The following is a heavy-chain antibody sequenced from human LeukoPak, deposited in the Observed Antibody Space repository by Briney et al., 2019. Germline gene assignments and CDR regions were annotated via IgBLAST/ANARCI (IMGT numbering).Heavy chain of an antibody. Sequence: GGSLRLSCAASGYTFGPYSVNWVRQAPGKGLEWISYISGDSSTTHYADSVKGRFTISRDNAKNSLYLQMNSLRDEDMAVYYCARDPYSSGWFDFWGQGTLVTVSS. CDR1: GYTFGPYS. D-gene: IGHD6-19*01. CDR2: ISGDSSTT. V-gene: IGHV3-48*02. J-gene: IGHJ4*02. CDR3: ARDPYSSGWFDF.